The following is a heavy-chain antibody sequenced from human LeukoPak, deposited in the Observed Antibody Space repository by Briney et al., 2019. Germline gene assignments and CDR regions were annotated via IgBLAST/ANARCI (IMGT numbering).Heavy chain of an antibody. V-gene: IGHV5-10-1*01. CDR1: GYSFTSYW. D-gene: IGHD4-11*01. CDR2: IDPSDSYT. CDR3: ARARYDYSNYRYHYYGMDV. J-gene: IGHJ6*02. Sequence: GESLKISCKGSGYSFTSYWISWVRQMPGKGLEWMGRIDPSDSYTNYSPSFQGHVTISADKSISTAYLQWSSLKASDTAMYYCARARYDYSNYRYHYYGMDVWGQGTTVTVSS.